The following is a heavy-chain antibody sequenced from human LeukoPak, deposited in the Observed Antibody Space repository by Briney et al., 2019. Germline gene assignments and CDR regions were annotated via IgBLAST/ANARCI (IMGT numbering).Heavy chain of an antibody. J-gene: IGHJ6*02. CDR1: GFTFSSYE. D-gene: IGHD3-22*01. CDR2: ISSSGSTI. V-gene: IGHV3-48*03. Sequence: GGYLRLYCAASGFTFSSYEMNWVRQAPGKGLEWVSYISSSGSTIYYADSVKGRFTISRDNAKNSLYLQMNSLRAEDTAVYYCAREGYYYDSSVDYYYGMDVWGQGTTVTVSS. CDR3: AREGYYYDSSVDYYYGMDV.